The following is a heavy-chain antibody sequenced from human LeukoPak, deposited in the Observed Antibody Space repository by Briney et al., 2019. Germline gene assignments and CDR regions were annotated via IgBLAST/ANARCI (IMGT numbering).Heavy chain of an antibody. CDR3: ASSRGYSYGPFDY. Sequence: GGSLRLSCPASGFIFSSYGMHWVRQAPGKGLEWVAAMSYEGSNNYHGGSVNSRFTISEDNSKTALYLQMNILRAEDTAVYYCASSRGYSYGPFDYWGQGTLVTVSS. CDR1: GFIFSSYG. J-gene: IGHJ4*02. D-gene: IGHD5-18*01. CDR2: MSYEGSNN. V-gene: IGHV3-30*03.